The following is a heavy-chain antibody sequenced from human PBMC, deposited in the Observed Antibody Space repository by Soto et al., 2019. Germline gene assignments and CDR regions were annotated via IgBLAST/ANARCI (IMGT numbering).Heavy chain of an antibody. Sequence: ASVKVSCKVSGYTLTELSMHWVRQAPGKGLEWVGTFDPEDAETMYAQKFQGRVTMTEDTSTDTAYMDLSSLRSEDTAVYYCARFYYDSSGYLPSPYYYYYGMDVWGQGTTVTVSS. CDR1: GYTLTELS. V-gene: IGHV1-24*01. D-gene: IGHD3-22*01. CDR3: ARFYYDSSGYLPSPYYYYYGMDV. J-gene: IGHJ6*02. CDR2: FDPEDAET.